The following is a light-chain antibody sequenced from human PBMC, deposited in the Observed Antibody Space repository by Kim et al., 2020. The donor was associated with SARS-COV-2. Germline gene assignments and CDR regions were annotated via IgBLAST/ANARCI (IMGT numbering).Light chain of an antibody. V-gene: IGLV10-54*01. Sequence: QAGLTQPPSVSKGLRQTATLTCTGNSNNVGNQGAAWPQQHQGHPPKLLSYRNNNRPSGISERLSASRSVNTASLTITGLQPEDEADYYCSAWDSSLSAWVFGGGTQLTVL. CDR1: SNNVGNQG. J-gene: IGLJ3*02. CDR3: SAWDSSLSAWV. CDR2: RNN.